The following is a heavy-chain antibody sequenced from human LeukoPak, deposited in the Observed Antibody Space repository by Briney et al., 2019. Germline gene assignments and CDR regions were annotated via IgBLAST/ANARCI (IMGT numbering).Heavy chain of an antibody. CDR2: IYTSGST. CDR1: GGSISSGSYY. CDR3: ARGRSWYGGVWFDP. D-gene: IGHD6-13*01. V-gene: IGHV4-61*02. Sequence: SETLSLTCTVSGGSISSGSYYWSWIRQPAGKGLEWIGRIYTSGSTNYNPSLKSRVTISVDTSKNQFSLKLSSVTAADTAVYYCARGRSWYGGVWFDPWGLGTLVTVSS. J-gene: IGHJ5*02.